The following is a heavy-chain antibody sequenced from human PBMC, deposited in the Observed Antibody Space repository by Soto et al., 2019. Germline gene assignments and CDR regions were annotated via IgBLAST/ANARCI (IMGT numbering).Heavy chain of an antibody. CDR3: GRGLLYGGGPPPSDY. CDR2: IDSGSRYK. CDR1: GFTFSDYY. D-gene: IGHD4-17*01. J-gene: IGHJ4*02. V-gene: IGHV3-11*05. Sequence: QVQLVESGGVLVKPGGSLRLSCAASGFTFSDYYMSWFRRAPGKGLEWLSYIDSGSRYKNYADSVKGRSTISRDNGQNHPELRMKSLKVEDTATYFCGRGLLYGGGPPPSDYWGQGTGVTVSS.